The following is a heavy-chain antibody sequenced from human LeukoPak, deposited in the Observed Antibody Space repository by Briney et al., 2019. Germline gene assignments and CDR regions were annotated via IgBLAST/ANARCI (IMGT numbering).Heavy chain of an antibody. V-gene: IGHV3-74*01. D-gene: IGHD1-1*01. CDR3: ARLGTAGSTSWFDP. CDR2: INSDGSST. Sequence: GGSLRLSCAASGFTFSSYWMHWVRQAPGKGLVWVSRINSDGSSTSYADSVKGRFTISRDNAKNTLYLQMNSLRAEDTGLYYCARLGTAGSTSWFDPWGQGTLVTVSS. CDR1: GFTFSSYW. J-gene: IGHJ5*02.